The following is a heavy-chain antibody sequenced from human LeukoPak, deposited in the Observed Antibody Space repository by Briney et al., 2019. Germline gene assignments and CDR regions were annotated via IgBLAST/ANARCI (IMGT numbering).Heavy chain of an antibody. J-gene: IGHJ1*01. CDR3: ARGLDSISWYYFQH. D-gene: IGHD6-13*01. Sequence: SETLSLTFTVSGGSISSYYWSWIRQPPGKGLEWIGEINHSGSTNYNPSLKSRVTFSVDTSKNQFSLKLNSVTAADTAVYYCARGLDSISWYYFQHWGQGTLVTVSS. V-gene: IGHV4-34*01. CDR2: INHSGST. CDR1: GGSISSYY.